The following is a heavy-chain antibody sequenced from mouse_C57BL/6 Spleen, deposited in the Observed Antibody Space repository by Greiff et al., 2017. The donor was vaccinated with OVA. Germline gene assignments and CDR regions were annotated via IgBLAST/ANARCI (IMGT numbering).Heavy chain of an antibody. CDR3: ARENYSNYVRDYAMDY. Sequence: EVQRVESGGGLVKPGGSLKLSCAASGFTFSSYAMSWVRQTPKKRLEWVATISDGGSYTYYPDNGKGRFTISRDNAKNNLYLQMSHLKSEDTAMYYCARENYSNYVRDYAMDYWGQGTSVTVSS. D-gene: IGHD2-5*01. CDR1: GFTFSSYA. CDR2: ISDGGSYT. V-gene: IGHV5-4*01. J-gene: IGHJ4*01.